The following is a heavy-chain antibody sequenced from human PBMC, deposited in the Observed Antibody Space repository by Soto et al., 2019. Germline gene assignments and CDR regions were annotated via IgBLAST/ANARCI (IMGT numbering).Heavy chain of an antibody. CDR2: ITGTGGNM. D-gene: IGHD3-3*01. J-gene: IGHJ4*02. CDR1: GFTFTNYA. CDR3: ARDTSKNYEFWTGYYLSD. Sequence: EVQLLESGGRLVRPGGSLRLACEGSGFTFTNYAMAWVRQAPGKGLEWVSGITGTGGNMYYADSARGRFIISRDNSRNTLFLQLNSLRVEDTAVYFCARDTSKNYEFWTGYYLSDWGQGALVTVTS. V-gene: IGHV3-23*01.